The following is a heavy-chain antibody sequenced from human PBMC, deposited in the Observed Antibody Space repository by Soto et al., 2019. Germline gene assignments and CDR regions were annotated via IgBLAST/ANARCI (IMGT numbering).Heavy chain of an antibody. CDR1: GFTFSSYA. Sequence: GGSLRLSCAASGFTFSSYAMSWVRQAPGKGLEWVSAISGSGGSTYYADSVKGRFTISRDNSKNTLYLQMNSLRAEDTAVYYCAKDGTKGTYYYDSSGYSYYGMDVWGQGTTVTVSS. CDR2: ISGSGGST. J-gene: IGHJ6*02. V-gene: IGHV3-23*01. D-gene: IGHD3-22*01. CDR3: AKDGTKGTYYYDSSGYSYYGMDV.